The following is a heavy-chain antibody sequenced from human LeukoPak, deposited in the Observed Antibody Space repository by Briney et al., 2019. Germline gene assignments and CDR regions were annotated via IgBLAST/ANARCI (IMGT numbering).Heavy chain of an antibody. CDR1: GYTFTGYY. CDR2: IIPIFGTA. J-gene: IGHJ5*02. D-gene: IGHD3-9*01. CDR3: ARGRYFDWLLSGNWFDP. V-gene: IGHV1-69*13. Sequence: ASVKVSCKASGYTFTGYYMHWVRQAPGQGLEWMGGIIPIFGTASYARKFQGRVTITADESTSTAYMELSSLRSEDTAVYYCARGRYFDWLLSGNWFDPWGQGTLVTVSS.